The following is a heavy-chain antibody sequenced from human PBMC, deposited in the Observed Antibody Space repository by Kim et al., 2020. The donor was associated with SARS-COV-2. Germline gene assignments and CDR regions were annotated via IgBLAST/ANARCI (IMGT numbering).Heavy chain of an antibody. CDR1: GGSISSGGYY. CDR2: IYYSGST. V-gene: IGHV4-31*03. J-gene: IGHJ6*02. CDR3: ARDIVVVPAAKGEYYYYGMDV. Sequence: SETLSLTCTVSGGSISSGGYYWSWIRQHPGKGLEWIGYIYYSGSTYYNPSLKSRVTISVDTSKNQFSLKLSSVTAADTAVYYCARDIVVVPAAKGEYYYYGMDVWGQGTTVTVSS. D-gene: IGHD2-2*01.